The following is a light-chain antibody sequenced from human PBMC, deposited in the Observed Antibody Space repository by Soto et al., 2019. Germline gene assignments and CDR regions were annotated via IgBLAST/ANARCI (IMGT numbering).Light chain of an antibody. CDR1: SGHSSYA. CDR3: QTWGTGFQV. Sequence: QPVLTQPPSASASLGASVKLTCTLSSGHSSYAIAWYQKQPEKGPRYLMDLNNDGSHTKGDGIPDRFSGSSSGAERYLIISSLQSEDEADYYCQTWGTGFQVFGGGTKLTVL. V-gene: IGLV4-69*01. CDR2: LNNDGSH. J-gene: IGLJ2*01.